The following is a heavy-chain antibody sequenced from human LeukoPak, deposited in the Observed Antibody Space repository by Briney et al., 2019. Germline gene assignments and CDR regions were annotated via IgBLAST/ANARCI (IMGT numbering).Heavy chain of an antibody. CDR2: ISGSGGST. CDR3: ARRGSGYDLVGYFDY. Sequence: PGGSLRLSCAASGFTFSSYAMSWVRQAPGKGLEWVSAISGSGGSTYYADSVKGRFTISRDNSKNTLYLQMNSLRAEDTAVYYCARRGSGYDLVGYFDYWGQGTLVTVSS. CDR1: GFTFSSYA. J-gene: IGHJ4*02. D-gene: IGHD5-12*01. V-gene: IGHV3-23*01.